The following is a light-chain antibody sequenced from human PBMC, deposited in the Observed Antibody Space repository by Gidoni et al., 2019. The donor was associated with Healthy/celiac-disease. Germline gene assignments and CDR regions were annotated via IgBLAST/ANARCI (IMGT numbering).Light chain of an antibody. Sequence: DIQMTQSPSSLSASVGDRDTIPCRASQSISSYLNWYQQKPGKAPKLLIYAASSLQSGVPSRFSGSGSGTDFTLTISSLQPEDFATYYCQQSYSTPYTFGQGTKLEIK. CDR3: QQSYSTPYT. J-gene: IGKJ2*01. V-gene: IGKV1-39*01. CDR2: AAS. CDR1: QSISSY.